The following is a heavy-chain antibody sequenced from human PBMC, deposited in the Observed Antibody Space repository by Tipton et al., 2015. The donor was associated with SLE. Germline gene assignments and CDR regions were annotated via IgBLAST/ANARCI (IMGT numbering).Heavy chain of an antibody. Sequence: SLRLSCAASGFTFSSYVLHWVRQAPGKGLEWVAVISYDGSNKYYADSVKGRFTISRDNSKNTLFLQMSSLRAEDTAVYYCAISGSHYSSSWNYYYGMDVWGQGTTVTVSS. CDR3: AISGSHYSSSWNYYYGMDV. CDR2: ISYDGSNK. CDR1: GFTFSSYV. V-gene: IGHV3-30-3*01. J-gene: IGHJ6*02. D-gene: IGHD6-13*01.